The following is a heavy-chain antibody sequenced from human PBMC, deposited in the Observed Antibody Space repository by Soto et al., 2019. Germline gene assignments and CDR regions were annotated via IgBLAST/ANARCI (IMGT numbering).Heavy chain of an antibody. J-gene: IGHJ2*01. CDR1: GGTFNRYA. D-gene: IGHD6-19*01. CDR3: AQTLGSAVAGPGRFDL. CDR2: ITPMFGIG. V-gene: IGHV1-69*12. Sequence: QVQLVQSGAEVKKPGSSVKVSCKASGGTFNRYAISWLRQAPGQGPEWMGGITPMFGIGNYAQKFQGRGTVTADESTNTVHMELRRLTCEDTAVYYCAQTLGSAVAGPGRFDLWGRGTRVIVSS.